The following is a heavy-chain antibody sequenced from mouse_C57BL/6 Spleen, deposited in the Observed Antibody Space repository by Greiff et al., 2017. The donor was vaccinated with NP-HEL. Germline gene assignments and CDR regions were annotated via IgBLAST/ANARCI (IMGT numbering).Heavy chain of an antibody. Sequence: QVHVKQSGAELARPGASVKLSCKASGYTFTSYGISWVKQRTGQGLEWIGEIYPRSGNTYYNEKFKGKATLTADKSSSTAYMELRSLTSEDSAVYFCAREGNWDVTYWGQGTLVTVSA. J-gene: IGHJ3*01. CDR1: GYTFTSYG. CDR3: AREGNWDVTY. D-gene: IGHD4-1*01. V-gene: IGHV1-81*01. CDR2: IYPRSGNT.